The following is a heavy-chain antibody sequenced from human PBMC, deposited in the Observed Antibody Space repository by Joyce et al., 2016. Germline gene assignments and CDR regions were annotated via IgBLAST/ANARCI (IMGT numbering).Heavy chain of an antibody. CDR2: ISPDSGGT. Sequence: QVQLVQSGAEVKKPGASVKVSCKASGYTFTGYYMHWVRQAPGQGLEWMGRISPDSGGTISGQKCQGRVTMTRDTSISTAYMELSRLRSDDTAVYYCARDFCSGGSCYDYYYYMDVWGKGTTVTVSS. CDR3: ARDFCSGGSCYDYYYYMDV. D-gene: IGHD2-15*01. CDR1: GYTFTGYY. V-gene: IGHV1-2*06. J-gene: IGHJ6*03.